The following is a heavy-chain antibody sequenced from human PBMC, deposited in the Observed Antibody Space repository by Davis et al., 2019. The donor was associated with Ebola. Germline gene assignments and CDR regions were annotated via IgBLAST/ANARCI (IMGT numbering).Heavy chain of an antibody. CDR1: GFTFSSYV. D-gene: IGHD2-2*01. CDR2: IRYDGRNK. V-gene: IGHV3-30*02. CDR3: AKDRGYAEVKFYYYYGMDV. Sequence: GESLKISCAASGFTFSSYVMHWVRQAPDKGLEWVAFIRYDGRNKYYADSVKGRFTISRDNSKNTLYLQMKSLRAEDTAVYYCAKDRGYAEVKFYYYYGMDVWGQGTTVTVSS. J-gene: IGHJ6*02.